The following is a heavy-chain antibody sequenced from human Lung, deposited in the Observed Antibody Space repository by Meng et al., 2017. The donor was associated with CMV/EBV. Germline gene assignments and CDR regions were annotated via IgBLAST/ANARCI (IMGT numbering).Heavy chain of an antibody. CDR2: ISDSGST. CDR3: ARFDIDVEGYYGMDV. J-gene: IGHJ6*01. CDR1: GDSISTYY. D-gene: IGHD5-12*01. Sequence: SXTLSLTCTVSGDSISTYYWNWLRQSPGKGLEWIGYISDSGSTNYNPSLKSRVAFSLDTSKNQFSLKLSSVTAADTAVYYCARFDIDVEGYYGMDVWGQGTXVNGYS. V-gene: IGHV4-59*01.